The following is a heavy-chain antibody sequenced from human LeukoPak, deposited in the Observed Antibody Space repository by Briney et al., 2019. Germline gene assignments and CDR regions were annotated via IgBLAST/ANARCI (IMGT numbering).Heavy chain of an antibody. CDR1: GGSFSGSY. J-gene: IGHJ5*02. V-gene: IGHV4-34*01. CDR2: TNHSGST. CDR3: ARGVAAAWRGLDWFDP. Sequence: ASETLSLTFAVYGGSFSGSYWSWIRRPPAKGLGRIGATNHSGSTNYNPSLKSRVTISVDTSKNQFSLKLRSMSATDTAVYYCARGVAAAWRGLDWFDPWGQGTLVTVTS. D-gene: IGHD6-13*01.